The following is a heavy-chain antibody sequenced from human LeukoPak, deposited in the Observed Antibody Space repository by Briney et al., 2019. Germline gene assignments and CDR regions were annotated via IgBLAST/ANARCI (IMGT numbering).Heavy chain of an antibody. D-gene: IGHD4-17*01. J-gene: IGHJ4*02. Sequence: PSETLSLTCTVSGGSISSSSYYWGWIRQPPGKGLEWIGYIYYSGSTNYNPSLKSRVTISVDTFKNQFSLKLSSVTAADTAVYYCAGSTVTNPSFDYWGQGTLVTVSS. CDR1: GGSISSSSYY. CDR2: IYYSGST. V-gene: IGHV4-61*05. CDR3: AGSTVTNPSFDY.